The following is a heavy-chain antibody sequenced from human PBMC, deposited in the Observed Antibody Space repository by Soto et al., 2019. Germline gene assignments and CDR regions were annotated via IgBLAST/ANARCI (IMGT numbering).Heavy chain of an antibody. Sequence: GSLRLSCAASVFTLSDYSMNWVRQAPGKGLEWISYISSSSVTIFYADSVKGRFTISRDNAKNSLYLQMNSLRDDDTAVYYCATLWFGESTYYYYYYSMDVWGQGTTVTVSS. CDR3: ATLWFGESTYYYYYYSMDV. J-gene: IGHJ6*02. CDR1: VFTLSDYS. D-gene: IGHD3-10*01. CDR2: ISSSSVTI. V-gene: IGHV3-48*02.